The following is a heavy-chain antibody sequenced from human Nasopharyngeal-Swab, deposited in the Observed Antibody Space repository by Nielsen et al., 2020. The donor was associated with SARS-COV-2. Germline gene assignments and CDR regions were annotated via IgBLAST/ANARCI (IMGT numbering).Heavy chain of an antibody. Sequence: ASVKVSCKASGYTFTTYAIHWVRQAPGQRLEWMGWINAGNGNTKYSQKLQGRVTITGDTSASTAYMELSSLRSEDTAVYYCARDSSSGLRYVDWLSPGYNWFDPWGQGTLVTVSS. V-gene: IGHV1-3*01. CDR1: GYTFTTYA. CDR2: INAGNGNT. D-gene: IGHD3-9*01. CDR3: ARDSSSGLRYVDWLSPGYNWFDP. J-gene: IGHJ5*02.